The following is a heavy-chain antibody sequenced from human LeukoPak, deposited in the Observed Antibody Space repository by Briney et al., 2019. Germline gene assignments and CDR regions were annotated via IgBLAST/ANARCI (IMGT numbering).Heavy chain of an antibody. CDR1: GGSISSYY. CDR3: ARDQLGYCSSTSCAPFDP. Sequence: SETLSLTRTVSGGSISSYYWSWIRQPAGKGLEWIGRIYTSGSTNYNPSLKSRVTMSVDTSKNQFSLKLSSVTAADTAVYYCARDQLGYCSSTSCAPFDPWGQGTLVTVSS. V-gene: IGHV4-4*07. D-gene: IGHD2-2*01. J-gene: IGHJ5*02. CDR2: IYTSGST.